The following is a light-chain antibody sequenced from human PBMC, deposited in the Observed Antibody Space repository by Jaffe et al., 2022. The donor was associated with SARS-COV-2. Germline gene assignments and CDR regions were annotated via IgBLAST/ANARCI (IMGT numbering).Light chain of an antibody. J-gene: IGKJ2*01. V-gene: IGKV3-15*01. CDR2: GAS. Sequence: EVVMTQSPATLSVSPGERVTLSCRASQSVRSNLAWYQQKPGQAPRLLIHGASTRATGAPARFSGSGSGTEFTLTISSLQSEDLAVYSCQQYDNWPYTFGQGTKLEI. CDR3: QQYDNWPYT. CDR1: QSVRSN.